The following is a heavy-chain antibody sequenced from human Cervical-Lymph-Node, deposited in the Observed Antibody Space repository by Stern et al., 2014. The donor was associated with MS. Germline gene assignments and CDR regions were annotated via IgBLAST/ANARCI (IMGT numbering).Heavy chain of an antibody. CDR1: GVSINSHY. J-gene: IGHJ6*02. CDR2: FYYSGRT. D-gene: IGHD6-19*01. Sequence: QVQLQESGPGLVKPSETLPLTCSVSGVSINSHYWSWIRQLPGKGLEWIGYFYYSGRTNYNPSLKSRVTMSVDTSKNQFSLKLTSVTAADTAVYYCARVWEFSVAGPDYYYFYGMDVWGQGTTVTVSS. CDR3: ARVWEFSVAGPDYYYFYGMDV. V-gene: IGHV4-59*11.